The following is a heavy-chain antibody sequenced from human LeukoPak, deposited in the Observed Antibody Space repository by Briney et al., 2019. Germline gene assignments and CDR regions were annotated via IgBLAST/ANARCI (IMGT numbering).Heavy chain of an antibody. J-gene: IGHJ4*02. D-gene: IGHD3-10*01. CDR3: ARGLWFGEFFDC. CDR2: IKQDGSEK. V-gene: IGHV3-7*01. Sequence: PGGSLRLSCAATVFTFSGYWMSWVRQATGKGLEWLANIKQDGSEKYYVDSVKGRFTISRDNAKNSLYLQMNSLSPEDTAVYYCARGLWFGEFFDCWGQGTLVTVSS. CDR1: VFTFSGYW.